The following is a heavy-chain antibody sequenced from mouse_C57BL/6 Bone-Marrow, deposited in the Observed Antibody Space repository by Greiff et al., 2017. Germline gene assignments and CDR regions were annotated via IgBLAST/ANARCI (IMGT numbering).Heavy chain of an antibody. J-gene: IGHJ3*01. D-gene: IGHD2-3*01. CDR3: TGGDGYYPAWFAY. CDR1: GYTFTSYW. Sequence: EVQRVESGTVLARPGASVKMSCKTSGYTFTSYWMHWVKQRPGQGLEWIGAIYPGNSDTSYNQKFKGKAKLTAVTSASTAYMELSSLTNEDSAVYYCTGGDGYYPAWFAYWGQGTLVTVSA. V-gene: IGHV1-5*01. CDR2: IYPGNSDT.